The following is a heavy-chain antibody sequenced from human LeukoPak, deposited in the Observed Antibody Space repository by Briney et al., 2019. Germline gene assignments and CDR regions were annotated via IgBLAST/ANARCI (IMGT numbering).Heavy chain of an antibody. V-gene: IGHV3-23*01. D-gene: IGHD5-24*01. J-gene: IGHJ4*02. CDR3: AKLRGGDGYKDSFDY. CDR2: ISNSGGST. Sequence: PGGSLRLSCAASGFTFSSYAMTWVRQAPGKGLEWVSTISNSGGSTYYADSVKGRFTISRDGSKNTLYLQMNSLRAEDTALYYCAKLRGGDGYKDSFDYWGQGTLVTVSS. CDR1: GFTFSSYA.